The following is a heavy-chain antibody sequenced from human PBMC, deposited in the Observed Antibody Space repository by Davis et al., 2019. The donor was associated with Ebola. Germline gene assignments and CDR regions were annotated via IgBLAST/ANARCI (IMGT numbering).Heavy chain of an antibody. Sequence: AASVKVSCKASGGTFSSYTISWVRQAPGQGLEWMGRIIPILGIANYAQKFQGRVTITADKSTSTAYMELSSLRSEDTAVYYCARYYGSGSPYYYGMDVRGQGTTVTVSS. CDR3: ARYYGSGSPYYYGMDV. J-gene: IGHJ6*02. V-gene: IGHV1-69*02. CDR2: IIPILGIA. CDR1: GGTFSSYT. D-gene: IGHD3-10*01.